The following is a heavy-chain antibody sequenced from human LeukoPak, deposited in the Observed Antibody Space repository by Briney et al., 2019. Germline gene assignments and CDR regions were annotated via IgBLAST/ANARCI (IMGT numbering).Heavy chain of an antibody. J-gene: IGHJ4*02. V-gene: IGHV1-8*01. CDR1: GYTFTSYD. CDR2: MNPNSGNT. Sequence: ASVKVSCKASGYTFTSYDINWVRQATGQGLEGMGWMNPNSGNTGYAQQFQGRVTMTRNTSISTAYMELSSLRSEDTAVYYCAIGAFLEWFDYWGQGTLVTVSS. CDR3: AIGAFLEWFDY. D-gene: IGHD3-3*01.